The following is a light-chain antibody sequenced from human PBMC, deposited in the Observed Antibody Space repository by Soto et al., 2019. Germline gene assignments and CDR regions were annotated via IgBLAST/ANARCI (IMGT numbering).Light chain of an antibody. CDR1: QNIASW. Sequence: DIQMTQSPSTLSASVGDSVTITCRASQNIASWLAWYQQRPGKAPKLLIYGASTSESGVPLRFSGCGSGTEFTLTIRSLQPGDFAIYYCQQYNTYSATFGQGTRLEIK. J-gene: IGKJ5*01. CDR3: QQYNTYSAT. V-gene: IGKV1-5*01. CDR2: GAS.